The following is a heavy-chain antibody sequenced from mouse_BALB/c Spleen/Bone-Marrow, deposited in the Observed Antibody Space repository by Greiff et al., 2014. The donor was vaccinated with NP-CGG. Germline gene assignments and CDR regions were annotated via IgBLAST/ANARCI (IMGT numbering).Heavy chain of an antibody. CDR1: GFTFSSYA. CDR3: ARGIDY. J-gene: IGHJ2*01. Sequence: VQVVESGGGLVKPGGSLKLSCAASGFTFSSYAMSWVRQTPEKRLEWVVSISSGGSTYYPDSVKGRFTISRDNARNILYLQMSSLRSEDTAMYYCARGIDYWGQGTTLTVSS. CDR2: ISSGGST. V-gene: IGHV5-6-5*01.